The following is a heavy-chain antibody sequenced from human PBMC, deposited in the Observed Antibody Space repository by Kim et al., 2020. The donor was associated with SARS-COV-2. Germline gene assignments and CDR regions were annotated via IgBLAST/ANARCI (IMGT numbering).Heavy chain of an antibody. Sequence: SETLSLTCAVYGGSFSGYYWSWIRQPPGKGLEWIGEINHGGSTNYNPSLKSRVTISVDTSKNHFSLKLSSVTAADTAVYYCARGHGRTDWELRGKLDYWGQGTLVTVSS. CDR3: ARGHGRTDWELRGKLDY. V-gene: IGHV4-34*01. CDR1: GGSFSGYY. J-gene: IGHJ4*02. D-gene: IGHD1-26*01. CDR2: INHGGST.